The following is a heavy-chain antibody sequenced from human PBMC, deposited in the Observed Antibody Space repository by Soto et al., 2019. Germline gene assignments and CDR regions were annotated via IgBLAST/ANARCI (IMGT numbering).Heavy chain of an antibody. V-gene: IGHV4-59*01. CDR2: IYYSGST. D-gene: IGHD3-3*02. J-gene: IGHJ4*02. CDR3: ARSPRIHLLDY. Sequence: SETLSLTCTVSGGSISSYYWSWIRQPPGKGLEWIGYIYYSGSTNYNPSLKSRVTISVDTSKNQFSLKLSSVTAADTAVYYCARSPRIHLLDYWGQGTLVTVSS. CDR1: GGSISSYY.